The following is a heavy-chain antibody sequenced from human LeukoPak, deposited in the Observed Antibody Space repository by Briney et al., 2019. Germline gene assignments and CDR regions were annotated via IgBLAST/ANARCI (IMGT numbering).Heavy chain of an antibody. V-gene: IGHV3-11*01. J-gene: IGHJ4*02. D-gene: IGHD5-18*01. CDR3: ARGLLRDGYTYSYSFDY. CDR1: GFTFSDYY. CDR2: ISSSGSTK. Sequence: PGGSLRLSCAASGFTFSDYYMSWIRQAPGKGLEWVSYISSSGSTKYYADSVKGRFTISRDNAKNSYLQMNSLRAEDTAVYYCARGLLRDGYTYSYSFDYWGQGTLVTVSS.